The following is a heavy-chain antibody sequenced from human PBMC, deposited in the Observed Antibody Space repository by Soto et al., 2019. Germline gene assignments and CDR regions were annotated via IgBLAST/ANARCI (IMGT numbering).Heavy chain of an antibody. CDR3: ARDQLRYSSSPGAFDI. CDR2: IYYSGST. Sequence: SETLSLTCTVSGGSISSGGYYWSWIRQHPGKGLEWIGYIYYSGSTYYNPSLKSRVTISVDTSKNQFSLKLSSVTAADTAVYYCARDQLRYSSSPGAFDIWGQGTMVTVSS. CDR1: GGSISSGGYY. D-gene: IGHD6-19*01. V-gene: IGHV4-31*03. J-gene: IGHJ3*02.